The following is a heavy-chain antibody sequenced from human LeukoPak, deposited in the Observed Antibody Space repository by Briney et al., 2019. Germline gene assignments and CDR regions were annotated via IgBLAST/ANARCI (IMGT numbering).Heavy chain of an antibody. CDR3: ARVLGYCTNGVCPPVGY. CDR1: GYTFTGYY. J-gene: IGHJ4*02. CDR2: IYPNSGGT. D-gene: IGHD2-8*01. V-gene: IGHV1-2*02. Sequence: ASVKVSCKASGYTFTGYYMHWVRQAPGQGLEWMGWIYPNSGGTNHAQKFQGRVTMTRDTSISTAYMELSRLRSDDTAVYYCARVLGYCTNGVCPPVGYWGQGTLVTVSS.